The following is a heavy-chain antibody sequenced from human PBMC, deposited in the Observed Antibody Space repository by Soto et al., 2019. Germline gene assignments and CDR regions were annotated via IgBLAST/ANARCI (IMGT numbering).Heavy chain of an antibody. J-gene: IGHJ6*03. CDR2: ISSSSSYI. V-gene: IGHV3-21*01. CDR3: ARDVPYYYYMDV. CDR1: GFTFSSYS. D-gene: IGHD2-2*01. Sequence: GGSLRLSCAASGFTFSSYSMNWVRQAPGKGLEWVSSISSSSSYIYYADSVKGRFTISRDNAKNSLYLQMNSLRAEDTAVYYCARDVPYYYYMDVWGKGTTVTVSS.